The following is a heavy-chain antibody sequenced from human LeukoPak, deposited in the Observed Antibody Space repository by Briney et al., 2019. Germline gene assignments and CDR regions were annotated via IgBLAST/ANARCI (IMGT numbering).Heavy chain of an antibody. CDR3: AKDGYCSSTNCYPAPY. V-gene: IGHV3-23*01. CDR2: ISGSGGGT. D-gene: IGHD2-2*01. Sequence: PGGSLRLSCAASGFTFSSYAMSWVRQAPGKGLEWVSGISGSGGGTYYADSVKGRFAISRVNSKNTLSLQMNSLRAEDTAVYYCAKDGYCSSTNCYPAPYWGQGTLVTVSS. J-gene: IGHJ4*02. CDR1: GFTFSSYA.